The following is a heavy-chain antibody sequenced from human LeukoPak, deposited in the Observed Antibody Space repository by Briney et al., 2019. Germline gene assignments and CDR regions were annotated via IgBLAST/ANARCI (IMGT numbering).Heavy chain of an antibody. D-gene: IGHD1-26*01. V-gene: IGHV4-39*01. J-gene: IGHJ3*02. Sequence: SETLSLTCTVSGGSISSSSYYWGWIRQPPGKGLEWIGSIYYSGSTYYNPSLKSRVTISVGTSKNQFSLKLSSVTAADTAVYYCARRLYRDDAFDIWGQGTMVTVSS. CDR1: GGSISSSSYY. CDR2: IYYSGST. CDR3: ARRLYRDDAFDI.